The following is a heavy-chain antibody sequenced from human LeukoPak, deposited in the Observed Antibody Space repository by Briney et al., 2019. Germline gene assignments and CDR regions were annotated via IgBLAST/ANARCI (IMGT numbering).Heavy chain of an antibody. CDR2: FDPEDGET. V-gene: IGHV1-24*01. CDR3: ATLMFRGVIGDDYYGMDV. D-gene: IGHD3-10*01. Sequence: ASVKVSCKVSGSTLTKLSVHWVRQTPGKGLEWMGGFDPEDGETINGQKFQGRVTMTEDTSTDTAYMELSSLRSEDTAVYYCATLMFRGVIGDDYYGMDVWGKGPTVTVSS. J-gene: IGHJ6*04. CDR1: GSTLTKLS.